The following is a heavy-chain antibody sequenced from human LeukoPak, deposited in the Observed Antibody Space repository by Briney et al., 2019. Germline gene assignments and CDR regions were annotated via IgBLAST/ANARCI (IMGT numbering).Heavy chain of an antibody. Sequence: SVRVSCKASGGTFSSYAISWVRQAPGQGLEWMGRTIPIFGTANYAQKFQGRVTITTDESTSTAYMELSSLRSEDTAVYYCARDLNPDYGDYVYWGQGTLVTVSS. CDR1: GGTFSSYA. CDR2: TIPIFGTA. CDR3: ARDLNPDYGDYVY. V-gene: IGHV1-69*05. J-gene: IGHJ4*02. D-gene: IGHD4-17*01.